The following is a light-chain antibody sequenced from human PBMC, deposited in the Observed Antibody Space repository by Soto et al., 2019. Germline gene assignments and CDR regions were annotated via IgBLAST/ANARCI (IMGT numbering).Light chain of an antibody. CDR3: QQSYSTPPA. Sequence: DIQMTQSPSSLSASVGDRVTITCRASQNISSYLNWYQQKPGKAPKLLIYAASSLKSGVPSRFSGSGSGTDFTLTISSLQPEDFATYYCQQSYSTPPAFGKGTKGDIK. CDR2: AAS. CDR1: QNISSY. J-gene: IGKJ1*01. V-gene: IGKV1-39*01.